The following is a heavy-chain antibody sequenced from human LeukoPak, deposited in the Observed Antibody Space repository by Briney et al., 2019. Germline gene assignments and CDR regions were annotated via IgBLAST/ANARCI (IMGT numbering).Heavy chain of an antibody. Sequence: GGSLRLSCAASGFTFSSYWMSWVRQAPGKGLEWVANIKQDGSEKYYVDSVKGRFTISRDNAKNSLYLQMNSLRAEDTAVYYCARDRGWSATAYYYYSMDVWGKGTTVTVSS. J-gene: IGHJ6*03. CDR1: GFTFSSYW. CDR3: ARDRGWSATAYYYYSMDV. V-gene: IGHV3-7*01. CDR2: IKQDGSEK. D-gene: IGHD3-3*01.